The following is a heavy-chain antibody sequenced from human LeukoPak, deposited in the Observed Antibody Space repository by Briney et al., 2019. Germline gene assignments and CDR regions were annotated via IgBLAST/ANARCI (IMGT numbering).Heavy chain of an antibody. CDR3: AKGSILATIRLLDY. Sequence: GGSLRLSCAASGFTFSSYWMSWARQAPGKGLEWVANIKQDGSEKYYVDSVKGRFTISRDNAKNSLYLQMNSLRAEDTAVYYCAKGSILATIRLLDYWGQGTLVTVSS. J-gene: IGHJ4*02. D-gene: IGHD5-12*01. V-gene: IGHV3-7*01. CDR2: IKQDGSEK. CDR1: GFTFSSYW.